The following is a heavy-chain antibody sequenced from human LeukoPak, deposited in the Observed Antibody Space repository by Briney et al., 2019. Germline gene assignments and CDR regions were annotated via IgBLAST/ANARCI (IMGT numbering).Heavy chain of an antibody. CDR2: ISAYNGNT. D-gene: IGHD6-13*01. J-gene: IGHJ4*02. CDR3: ARVGSSSWYERNDY. V-gene: IGHV1-18*04. CDR1: GYTFTGYY. Sequence: GASVKVSCKASGYTFTGYYMHWVRQAPGQGLEWMGWISAYNGNTNYAQKLQGRVTMTTDTSTSTAYMELRSLRSDDTAVYYCARVGSSSWYERNDYWGQGTLVTVSS.